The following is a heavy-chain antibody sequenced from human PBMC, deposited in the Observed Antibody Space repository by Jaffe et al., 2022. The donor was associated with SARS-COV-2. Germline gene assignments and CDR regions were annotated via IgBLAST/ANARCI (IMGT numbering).Heavy chain of an antibody. J-gene: IGHJ5*02. CDR3: ARFGQLLNWFDP. CDR1: GGSISSGSYY. D-gene: IGHD1-1*01. CDR2: IYTSGST. Sequence: QVQLQESGPGLVKPSQTLSLTCTVSGGSISSGSYYWSWIRQPAGKGLEWIGRIYTSGSTNYNPSLKSRVTISVDTSKNQFSLKLSSVTAADTAVYYCARFGQLLNWFDPWGQGTLVTVSS. V-gene: IGHV4-61*02.